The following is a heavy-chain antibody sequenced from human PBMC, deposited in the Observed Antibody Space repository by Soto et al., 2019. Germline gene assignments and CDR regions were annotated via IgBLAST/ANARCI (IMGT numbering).Heavy chain of an antibody. D-gene: IGHD6-13*01. Sequence: QLQLQESGPGLVKPSETLSLTCGVSGGSISSSSPYWGWIRQPPGKGLQWIGNIYYTGITYFHPSLKSRVTISVDTSKKQFFLKLTSVTAADTAVYYCATGYGSSWYDYWGQGTLVTVAS. CDR3: ATGYGSSWYDY. CDR2: IYYTGIT. J-gene: IGHJ4*02. CDR1: GGSISSSSPY. V-gene: IGHV4-39*01.